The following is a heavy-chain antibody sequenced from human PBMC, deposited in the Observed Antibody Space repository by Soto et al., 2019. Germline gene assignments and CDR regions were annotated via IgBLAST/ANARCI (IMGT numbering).Heavy chain of an antibody. V-gene: IGHV1-18*01. Sequence: ASVKVSFKASGYTFTDFGISWVRQAPGQGLEWMGWISAYSRNTNYAQKVQGRVTMTTDTSTSTAYMELSSLRSEDTAVYYCAKLPWADYGGIFDPWGQGTLVTVSS. CDR3: AKLPWADYGGIFDP. CDR1: GYTFTDFG. D-gene: IGHD4-17*01. CDR2: ISAYSRNT. J-gene: IGHJ5*02.